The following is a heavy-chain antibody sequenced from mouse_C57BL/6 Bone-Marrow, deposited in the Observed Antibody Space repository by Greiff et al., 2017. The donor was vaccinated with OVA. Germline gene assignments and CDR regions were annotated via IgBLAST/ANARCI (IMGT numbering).Heavy chain of an antibody. CDR1: GYTFTSYW. CDR3: ARVDYGSSYVY. CDR2: IHPNSGST. J-gene: IGHJ2*01. D-gene: IGHD1-1*01. Sequence: VQLQQPGAELVKPGASVKLSCKASGYTFTSYWMHWVKQRPGQGLEWIGMIHPNSGSTNYNAKFKSKATLTVDKSSSTAYMQLSSLTSEDSAVYYCARVDYGSSYVYWGQGTTLTVSS. V-gene: IGHV1-64*01.